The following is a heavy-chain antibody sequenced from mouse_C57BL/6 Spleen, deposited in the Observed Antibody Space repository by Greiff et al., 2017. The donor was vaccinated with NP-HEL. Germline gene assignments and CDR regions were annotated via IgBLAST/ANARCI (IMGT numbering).Heavy chain of an antibody. CDR1: GYTFTSYW. D-gene: IGHD4-1*01. CDR2: IDPSDSET. Sequence: QVQLKQPGAELVRPGSSVKLSCKASGYTFTSYWMHWVKQRPIQGLEWIGNIDPSDSETHYNQKFKDKATLTVDKSSSTAYMQLSSLTSEDSAVYYCARGTGPYWYFDVWGTGTTVTVSS. V-gene: IGHV1-52*01. J-gene: IGHJ1*03. CDR3: ARGTGPYWYFDV.